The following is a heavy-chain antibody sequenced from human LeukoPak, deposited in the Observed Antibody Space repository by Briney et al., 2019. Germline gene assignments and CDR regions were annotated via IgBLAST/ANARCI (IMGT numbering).Heavy chain of an antibody. V-gene: IGHV3-9*01. J-gene: IGHJ4*02. D-gene: IGHD3-9*01. CDR3: AKDITPEYDILTGPLDY. CDR1: GFTFDDYA. CDR2: ISWNSGSI. Sequence: PGGSLRLSCAASGFTFDDYAMHWVRQAPGKGLEWVSGISWNSGSIGYADSVKGRFTISRDNAKNSLYLQMNSLRAEDTALYYCAKDITPEYDILTGPLDYWGQGTLVTVSS.